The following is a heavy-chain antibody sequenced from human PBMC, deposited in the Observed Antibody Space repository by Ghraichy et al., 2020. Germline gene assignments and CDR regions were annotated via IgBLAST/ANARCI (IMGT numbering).Heavy chain of an antibody. Sequence: GGSLRLSCAASGFTFSSYSMNWVRQAPGKGLEWVSYISSSSSTIYYADSVKGRFTISRDNAKNSLYLQMNSLRDEDTAVYYCARGGRVLWFRELLIEPFDYWGQGTLVTVSS. CDR1: GFTFSSYS. CDR3: ARGGRVLWFRELLIEPFDY. CDR2: ISSSSSTI. V-gene: IGHV3-48*02. J-gene: IGHJ4*02. D-gene: IGHD3-10*01.